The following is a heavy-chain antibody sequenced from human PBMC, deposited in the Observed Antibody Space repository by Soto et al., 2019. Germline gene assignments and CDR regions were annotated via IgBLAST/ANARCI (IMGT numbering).Heavy chain of an antibody. CDR2: IYATGTT. CDR1: GASISGFY. D-gene: IGHD1-1*01. V-gene: IGHV4-4*07. Sequence: SSETLSLTCTVSGASISGFYWSWIRKSAGKGLEWIGRIYATGTTDYHPSLKSRVMMSVDTSKKQFSLKLRSVTAADTAVYYCVRDGTKTLRDWFDPWGQGLSATVSS. CDR3: VRDGTKTLRDWFDP. J-gene: IGHJ5*02.